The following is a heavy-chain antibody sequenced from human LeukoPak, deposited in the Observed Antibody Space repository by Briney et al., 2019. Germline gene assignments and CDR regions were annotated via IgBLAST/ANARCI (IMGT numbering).Heavy chain of an antibody. Sequence: SETLSLTCTVSGGSISSYYWSWIRQPPGKGLEWIGYIYYSGSTNYNPSLRSRVTISVDTSENQFSLKLSSVTAADTAVYYCARETGVEAGDYWGQGTLVTVSS. J-gene: IGHJ4*02. CDR1: GGSISSYY. V-gene: IGHV4-59*12. CDR2: IYYSGST. CDR3: ARETGVEAGDY. D-gene: IGHD3-10*01.